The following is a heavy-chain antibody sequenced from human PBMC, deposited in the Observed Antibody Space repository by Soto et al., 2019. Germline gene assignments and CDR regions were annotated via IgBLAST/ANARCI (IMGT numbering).Heavy chain of an antibody. J-gene: IGHJ6*02. CDR3: ARDFMVTTGDYGLDV. CDR1: GFSVRSNH. CDR2: LYSGGST. V-gene: IGHV3-66*01. Sequence: EEQLVESGGGLVQPGGSRRLSCEASGFSVRSNHMTWVRQAPGKGLEWVSVLYSGGSTYYADSVQGRFTVSRDNSKHTLFLQMTSLRADDTAVYFCARDFMVTTGDYGLDVWGQGTTVIVSS. D-gene: IGHD1-1*01.